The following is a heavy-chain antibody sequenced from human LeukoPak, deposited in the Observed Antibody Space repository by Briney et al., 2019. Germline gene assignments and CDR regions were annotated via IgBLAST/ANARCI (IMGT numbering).Heavy chain of an antibody. V-gene: IGHV3-21*01. CDR1: GFTFSSFN. CDR3: ARVSYSSGWFFDY. CDR2: ISSTSTYI. D-gene: IGHD6-19*01. J-gene: IGHJ4*02. Sequence: GVLRLSCAASGFTFSSFNMSWVRQAPGKGLGCVSSISSTSTYIYDADSVKGRFTISRDNAKNSLYLQMNSLRAEDTAVYYCARVSYSSGWFFDYWGQGTLVTVSS.